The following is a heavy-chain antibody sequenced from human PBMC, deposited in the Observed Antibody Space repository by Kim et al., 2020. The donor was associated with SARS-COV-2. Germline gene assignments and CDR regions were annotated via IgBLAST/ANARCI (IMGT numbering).Heavy chain of an antibody. V-gene: IGHV3-30*18. CDR3: AKRVDASGWYGLEY. CDR2: ISGGGTRT. Sequence: GGSLRLSCAASGFSFSTYGMHWVRQPPGKGLEWVALISGGGTRTYYADSVKGRFTISRDNSGNMLSLQMSTLGPEDTAVYYCAKRVDASGWYGLEYWGQG. D-gene: IGHD6-19*01. CDR1: GFSFSTYG. J-gene: IGHJ4*02.